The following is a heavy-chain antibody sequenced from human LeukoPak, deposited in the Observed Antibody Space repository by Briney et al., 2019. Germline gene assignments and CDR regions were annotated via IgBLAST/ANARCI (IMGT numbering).Heavy chain of an antibody. CDR3: ARDRGIAAAGSGMDV. V-gene: IGHV3-23*01. J-gene: IGHJ6*02. CDR1: GFTFSSYA. D-gene: IGHD6-13*01. Sequence: GGSLRLSCAASGFTFSSYAMSWVRQAPGKGPEWVSAISDSGGSTYYADSVKGRFTISRDNSKNTLYLQMNSLRAEDTAVYYCARDRGIAAAGSGMDVWGQGTTVTVSS. CDR2: ISDSGGST.